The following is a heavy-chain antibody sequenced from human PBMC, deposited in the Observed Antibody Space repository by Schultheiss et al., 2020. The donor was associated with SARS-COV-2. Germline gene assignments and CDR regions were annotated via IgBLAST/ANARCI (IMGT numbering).Heavy chain of an antibody. CDR2: IKQDGSEK. CDR3: ATTTNSGRHYYFDY. Sequence: GGSLRLSCAASGFTFSSYWMSWVRQTPGKGLEWVANIKQDGSEKYYIDSLKGRLTISRDNAKNSLYLQMNSLRAEDTAVYYCATTTNSGRHYYFDYWGRGTLVTVSS. J-gene: IGHJ4*02. D-gene: IGHD1-26*01. V-gene: IGHV3-7*01. CDR1: GFTFSSYW.